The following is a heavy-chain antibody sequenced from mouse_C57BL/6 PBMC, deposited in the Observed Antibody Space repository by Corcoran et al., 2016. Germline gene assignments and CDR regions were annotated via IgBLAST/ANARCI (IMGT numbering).Heavy chain of an antibody. CDR2: INPNNGGT. CDR3: ANYYGSYWYLDV. J-gene: IGHJ1*03. V-gene: IGHV1-26*01. Sequence: EVHLQQSGPELVTPGASVKISCTASGYTFTDYYMNWVKQSHGKSLEWIGDINPNNGGTSYNQKFKGNATLTVDKSSSTAYMELRSLTSEDSAVYYCANYYGSYWYLDVWGTGTTVTVSS. CDR1: GYTFTDYY. D-gene: IGHD1-1*01.